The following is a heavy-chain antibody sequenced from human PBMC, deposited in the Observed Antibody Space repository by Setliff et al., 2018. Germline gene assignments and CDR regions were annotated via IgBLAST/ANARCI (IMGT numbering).Heavy chain of an antibody. J-gene: IGHJ6*03. CDR1: GGSFSGYY. CDR3: AKVDIDYIMTRDNTWQYFFYMDV. D-gene: IGHD5-12*01. V-gene: IGHV4-34*01. Sequence: PSETLSLTCAVCGGSFSGYYCSWIRQPPGEGLEWIGNIDYSGSTYYNPSLKSRVTMSVDASKNQVSLKVTSVTAEDTAVYYCAKVDIDYIMTRDNTWQYFFYMDVWGRGTTVTVSS. CDR2: IDYSGST.